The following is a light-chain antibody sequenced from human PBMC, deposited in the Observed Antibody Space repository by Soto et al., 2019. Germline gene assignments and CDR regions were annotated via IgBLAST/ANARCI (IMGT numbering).Light chain of an antibody. Sequence: EIVMTQSPATLSVSPGEGATLSCRASQSVSSKLAWYQQKPGQAPRLLIYRASTRATGIPARFSGSESGTEFAITISSLQSEDFAVYYCQQYDNWPFTFGPGTKVDIK. CDR2: RAS. V-gene: IGKV3-15*01. CDR3: QQYDNWPFT. J-gene: IGKJ3*01. CDR1: QSVSSK.